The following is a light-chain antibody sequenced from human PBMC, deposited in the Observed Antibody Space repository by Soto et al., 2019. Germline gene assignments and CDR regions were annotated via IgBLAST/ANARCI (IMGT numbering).Light chain of an antibody. V-gene: IGLV2-14*01. J-gene: IGLJ1*01. CDR2: EVS. Sequence: QSALTQPASVSGSPGQSITNSCTGTSSDVGGYNYVSWYQQHPGKAPKLMIYEVSNRPSGVSNRFSGSKSGNTASLTISGLQAENEADYYCSSYTSSSTRVFGIGTKLTVL. CDR3: SSYTSSSTRV. CDR1: SSDVGGYNY.